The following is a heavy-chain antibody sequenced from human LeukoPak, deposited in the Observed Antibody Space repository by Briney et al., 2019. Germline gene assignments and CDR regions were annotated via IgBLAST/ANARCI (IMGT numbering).Heavy chain of an antibody. CDR2: ISSSDGRT. CDR3: AKVYRGSRYD. D-gene: IGHD3-16*02. CDR1: GFTFSSYA. V-gene: IGHV3-23*01. Sequence: GGSLRLSCAASGFTFSSYAMCWVRQAPGKGLEWVSSISSSDGRTYYADSVKGRFTISRDNSKNTLYLQMSSLRAEDTAIYYGAKVYRGSRYDWGQGTLVTVSS. J-gene: IGHJ4*02.